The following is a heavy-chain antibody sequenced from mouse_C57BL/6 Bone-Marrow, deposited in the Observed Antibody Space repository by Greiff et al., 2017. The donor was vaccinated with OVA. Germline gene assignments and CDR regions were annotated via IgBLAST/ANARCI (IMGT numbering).Heavy chain of an antibody. CDR2: IRSKSNNYAT. CDR1: GFSFNTYA. D-gene: IGHD1-1*01. V-gene: IGHV10-1*01. Sequence: EVKVVESGGGLVQPKGSLKLSCAASGFSFNTYAMNWVRQAPGQGLEWVAHIRSKSNNYATYYADSVKDRFTISRDDAESMLYLQMNNLKTEDTAMYYCVRNDYGSSFYAMDYWGQGTSVTVSS. CDR3: VRNDYGSSFYAMDY. J-gene: IGHJ4*01.